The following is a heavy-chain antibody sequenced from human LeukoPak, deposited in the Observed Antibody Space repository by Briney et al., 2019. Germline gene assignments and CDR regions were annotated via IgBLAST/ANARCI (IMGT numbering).Heavy chain of an antibody. Sequence: GASVKVSCKASGYTFINYYQHWVRQAPGQGLEWMGHIDPNSGGTRFAQKFQGRGTMTRDTSTSSIYMELSSLIFDDTAVYYCARDVGYSYGGVWHKYSDSWGRGTLVTVSS. CDR3: ARDVGYSYGGVWHKYSDS. D-gene: IGHD5-18*01. CDR2: IDPNSGGT. V-gene: IGHV1-2*06. CDR1: GYTFINYY. J-gene: IGHJ4*01.